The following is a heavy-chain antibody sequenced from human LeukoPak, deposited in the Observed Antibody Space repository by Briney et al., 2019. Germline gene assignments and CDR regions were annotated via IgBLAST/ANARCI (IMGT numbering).Heavy chain of an antibody. CDR3: ATDPDSGGWSTFDY. CDR2: INSDGSAT. V-gene: IGHV3-74*01. CDR1: GFAFSRNW. Sequence: GGSLRLSCAASGFAFSRNWMHWVRQAPGKGLVWVSSINSDGSATHYADSVKGRFTISRDNAKNTLYLQMNSLRAEDTAVYYCATDPDSGGWSTFDYWGQGTLVTVSS. D-gene: IGHD6-19*01. J-gene: IGHJ4*02.